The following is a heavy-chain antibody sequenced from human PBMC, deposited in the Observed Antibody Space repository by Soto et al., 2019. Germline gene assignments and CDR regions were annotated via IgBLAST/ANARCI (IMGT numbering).Heavy chain of an antibody. CDR2: IYYTGST. CDR1: RGSISSGPYY. D-gene: IGHD3-22*01. J-gene: IGHJ3*02. V-gene: IGHV4-31*03. Sequence: QVQLQESGPGLVKPSQTLSLTCTVSRGSISSGPYYWSWIRQHPGKGLEWIGYIYYTGSTFYNPSLTGRVTISMDTSKNQISLNVSSVTDADTAVYYCARDPGISSGYNYVYAFDIWGQGTVVTVSS. CDR3: ARDPGISSGYNYVYAFDI.